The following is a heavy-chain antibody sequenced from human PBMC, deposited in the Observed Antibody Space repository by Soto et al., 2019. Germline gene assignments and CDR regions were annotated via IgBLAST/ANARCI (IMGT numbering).Heavy chain of an antibody. Sequence: QVQLQQWGAGLLKPSETLSLTCAVYGGSFSGYYWSWIRQPPGKGLEWIGEINHSGSTNYNPSLKLRVTISVDTSNNQFSLKLISVTAADTAVSYCARAQSYYFDYWGQGTLVTVSS. CDR2: INHSGST. CDR1: GGSFSGYY. J-gene: IGHJ4*02. V-gene: IGHV4-34*01. CDR3: ARAQSYYFDY.